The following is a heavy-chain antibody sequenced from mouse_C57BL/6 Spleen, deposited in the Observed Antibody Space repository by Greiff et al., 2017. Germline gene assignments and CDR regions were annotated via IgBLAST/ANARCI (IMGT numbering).Heavy chain of an antibody. CDR1: GYTFPDYE. Sequence: SGAELVRPGASVTLSCKASGYTFPDYEMHWVKQTPVHGLEWIGAIDPETGGTAYNQKVKGKAILTADKSSSTAYMVLRSLTSEDSAVYYCTIDYYDDYWGQGTSLTVSS. CDR2: IDPETGGT. J-gene: IGHJ2*02. D-gene: IGHD2-4*01. V-gene: IGHV1-15*01. CDR3: TIDYYDDY.